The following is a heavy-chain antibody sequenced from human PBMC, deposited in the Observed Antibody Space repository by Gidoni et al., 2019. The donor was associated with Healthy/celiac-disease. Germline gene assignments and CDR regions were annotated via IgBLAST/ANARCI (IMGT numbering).Heavy chain of an antibody. CDR2: ISGSGGGT. CDR1: GFTFSSYA. D-gene: IGHD1-26*01. J-gene: IGHJ4*02. V-gene: IGHV3-23*01. Sequence: EVQLLESGGGLVQPGGSLRLSCAASGFTFSSYAMSWVRQAPGKGLEWVSAISGSGGGTNFADSVKGLFTISRDNSKNTVYLQMNSLRAEDTAVYYCAKVPQWELLYFDYWGQGTLVIVSS. CDR3: AKVPQWELLYFDY.